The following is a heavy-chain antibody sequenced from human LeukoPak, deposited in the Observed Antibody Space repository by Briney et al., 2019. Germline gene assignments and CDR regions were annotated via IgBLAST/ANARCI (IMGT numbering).Heavy chain of an antibody. CDR2: IRFDGTNK. V-gene: IGHV3-30*02. CDR3: ATEDSSGYYWVY. J-gene: IGHJ4*02. Sequence: GGSLRLSCAASGFTFSSYGMHWVRQAPGKGLEWVAFIRFDGTNKYYADSVKGRFTISRDNSKNTLYLQMNSLRAEDTAVYYCATEDSSGYYWVYWGQGTLVTVSS. D-gene: IGHD3-22*01. CDR1: GFTFSSYG.